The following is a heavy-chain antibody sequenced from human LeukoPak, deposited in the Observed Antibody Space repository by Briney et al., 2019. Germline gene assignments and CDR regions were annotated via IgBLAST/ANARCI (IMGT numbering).Heavy chain of an antibody. CDR1: GGSISSYY. CDR2: IYYSGST. J-gene: IGHJ4*02. Sequence: SETLSLTCTVSGGSISSYYWSWIRQPPGKGLEWIGYIYYSGSTNYNPSLKSRVTISVDTSKNQFSLKLSSVTAADTAVYYCARYYYGSGSYYHFDYWGQGTLDTVSS. V-gene: IGHV4-59*01. D-gene: IGHD3-10*01. CDR3: ARYYYGSGSYYHFDY.